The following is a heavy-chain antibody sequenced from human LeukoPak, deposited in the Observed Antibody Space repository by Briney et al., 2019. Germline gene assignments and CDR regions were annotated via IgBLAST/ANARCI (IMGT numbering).Heavy chain of an antibody. J-gene: IGHJ4*02. V-gene: IGHV4-34*01. CDR3: ARRGPPSSSSGLDY. Sequence: SETLSLTCAVYGGSFSGYYWSWIRQPPGKGLEWIGEINHSGSTNYNPSLKSRVTISVDMSKNQFSLKLSSVTAADTAVYYCARRGPPSSSSGLDYWGQGTLVTVSS. D-gene: IGHD6-6*01. CDR2: INHSGST. CDR1: GGSFSGYY.